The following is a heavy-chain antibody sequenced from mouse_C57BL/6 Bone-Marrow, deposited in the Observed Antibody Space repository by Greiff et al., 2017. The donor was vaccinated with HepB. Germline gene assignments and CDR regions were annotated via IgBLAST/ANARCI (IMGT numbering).Heavy chain of an antibody. CDR2: INYDGSST. V-gene: IGHV5-16*01. D-gene: IGHD4-1*01. CDR3: ARDRNWAFDY. J-gene: IGHJ2*01. Sequence: EVKVVESEGGLVQPGSSMKLSCTASGFTFSDYYMAWVRQVPEKGLEWVANINYDGSSTYYLDSLKSRFIISRDNAKNILYLQMSSLKSEDTATYYCARDRNWAFDYWGQGTTLTVSS. CDR1: GFTFSDYY.